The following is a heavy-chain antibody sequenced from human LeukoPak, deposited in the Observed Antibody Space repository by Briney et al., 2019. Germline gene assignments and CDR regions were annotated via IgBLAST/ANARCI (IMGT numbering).Heavy chain of an antibody. V-gene: IGHV4-59*08. CDR3: ARLGWQLLLEY. CDR2: IYHSGSP. Sequence: SETPSLTCTVSGGSISSYYWTWIRQPPGKGLEWIGYIYHSGSPNYNPSLKSRVTISADTSKNQFSLKLRSVTAADTAVYYCARLGWQLLLEYWGQGTLVTVSS. CDR1: GGSISSYY. D-gene: IGHD1-26*01. J-gene: IGHJ4*02.